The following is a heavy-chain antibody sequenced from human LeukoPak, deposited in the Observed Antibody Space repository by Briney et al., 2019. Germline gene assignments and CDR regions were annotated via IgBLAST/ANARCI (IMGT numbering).Heavy chain of an antibody. D-gene: IGHD1/OR15-1a*01. CDR3: ARSKDEHPYYNYYYMDV. V-gene: IGHV5-51*01. CDR1: GYSFTSYW. CDR2: IYPGDSDT. J-gene: IGHJ6*03. Sequence: GESLKISCKGSGYSFTSYWIGWVRQMPGKGLEWMGIIYPGDSDTRYSPSFQGQVTISADKSISTAYLQWSSLKASDTAMYYCARSKDEHPYYNYYYMDVWGKGTTVTVSS.